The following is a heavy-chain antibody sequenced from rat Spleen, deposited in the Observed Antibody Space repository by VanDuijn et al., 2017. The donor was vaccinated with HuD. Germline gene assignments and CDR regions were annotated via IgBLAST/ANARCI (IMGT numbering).Heavy chain of an antibody. CDR2: VSYDDSST. CDR3: ARSVFDY. Sequence: EVQLVESDGGLVQPGRSLKLSCAASGFTFSDYYMAWVRQAPTKGLEWVATVSYDDSSTYYRDSVKGRFTISRDNAKSTLYLQVDSLRSEDTATYYCARSVFDYWGQGVMVTVSS. V-gene: IGHV5-29*01. CDR1: GFTFSDYY. J-gene: IGHJ2*01.